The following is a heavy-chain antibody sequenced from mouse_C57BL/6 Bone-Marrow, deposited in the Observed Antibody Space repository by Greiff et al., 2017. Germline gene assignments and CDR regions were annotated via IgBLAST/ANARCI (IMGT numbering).Heavy chain of an antibody. CDR1: GYTFTSYG. V-gene: IGHV1-81*01. J-gene: IGHJ3*01. D-gene: IGHD2-4*01. CDR3: ARSGGLRRGGAY. CDR2: IYPRSGNT. Sequence: QVQLQQSGAELARPGASVKLSCKASGYTFTSYGISWVKQRTGQGLEWIGEIYPRSGNTYYNEKFKGKATLTADKSSSTAYMELRSLTSEDSAVYVWARSGGLRRGGAYWGQGTLVTVSA.